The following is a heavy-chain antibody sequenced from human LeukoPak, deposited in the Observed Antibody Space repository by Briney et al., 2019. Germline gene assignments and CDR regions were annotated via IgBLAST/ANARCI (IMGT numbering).Heavy chain of an antibody. V-gene: IGHV3-7*05. Sequence: PGGSLRLSCAASGFTFSSYWMSWVRQAPGKGLEWVANIKEDGSDKYYVDSVKGRFTISRDNAKNSLYVQMNSLRAEDTAMYYCARDLAGYNSFDYWGQGTLVTVSS. CDR3: ARDLAGYNSFDY. CDR2: IKEDGSDK. J-gene: IGHJ4*02. D-gene: IGHD5-24*01. CDR1: GFTFSSYW.